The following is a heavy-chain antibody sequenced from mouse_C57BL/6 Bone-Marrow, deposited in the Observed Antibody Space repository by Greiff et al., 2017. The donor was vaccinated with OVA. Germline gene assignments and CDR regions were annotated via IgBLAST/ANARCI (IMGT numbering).Heavy chain of an antibody. D-gene: IGHD2-2*01. V-gene: IGHV5-12*01. J-gene: IGHJ2*01. CDR3: ARHGGYDGFDY. Sequence: EVELMESGGGLLHLGGPLKLPCAASGSPSSDYYMYWVRQTPEKRLEGVAYFSNGGGSTYYPDTVKGRFTISRDNAKNTLYLQMSRLKSEDTAMYYCARHGGYDGFDYWGQGTTLTVSS. CDR1: GSPSSDYY. CDR2: FSNGGGST.